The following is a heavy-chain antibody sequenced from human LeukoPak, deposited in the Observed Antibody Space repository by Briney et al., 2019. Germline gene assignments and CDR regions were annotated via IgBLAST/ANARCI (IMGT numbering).Heavy chain of an antibody. CDR2: INHSGNT. J-gene: IGHJ5*02. CDR3: ARGVRNQIDGYKIRSRWFDP. Sequence: SETLSLTCGVYGGSFSGYYWNWIRQPPGKGLEWIGEINHSGNTNYNPSLKSRVTISVDTSKNQFSLMLSSVTAADTAVYYCARGVRNQIDGYKIRSRWFDPWGQGTLVTVSS. D-gene: IGHD5-24*01. CDR1: GGSFSGYY. V-gene: IGHV4-34*01.